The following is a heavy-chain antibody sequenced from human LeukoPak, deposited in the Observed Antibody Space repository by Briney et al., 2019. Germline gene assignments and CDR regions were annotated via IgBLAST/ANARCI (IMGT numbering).Heavy chain of an antibody. Sequence: SSETLSLTCAVYGGSFSGYYWSWIRQPPGKGLEWIGEINHSGSTNYNPSLKSRVTISVDTSKNQSSLKLSSVTAADTAVYYCARRPLGYCSSTSCPTPYYFDYWGQGTLVTVSS. CDR2: INHSGST. CDR3: ARRPLGYCSSTSCPTPYYFDY. D-gene: IGHD2-2*01. CDR1: GGSFSGYY. J-gene: IGHJ4*02. V-gene: IGHV4-34*01.